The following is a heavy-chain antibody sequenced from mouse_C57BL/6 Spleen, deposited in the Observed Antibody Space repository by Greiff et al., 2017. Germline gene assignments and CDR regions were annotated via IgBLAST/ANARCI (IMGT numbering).Heavy chain of an antibody. J-gene: IGHJ4*01. CDR3: ARDGDGNAMDY. V-gene: IGHV5-16*01. CDR1: GFTFSDYY. CDR2: INYDGSST. D-gene: IGHD1-2*01. Sequence: EVNVVESEGGLVQPGSSMKLSCTASGFTFSDYYMAWVRQVPEKGLEWVANINYDGSSTYYLDSLKSRFIISRDNAKNILYLQMSSLKSEDTATYYCARDGDGNAMDYWGQGTSVTVSS.